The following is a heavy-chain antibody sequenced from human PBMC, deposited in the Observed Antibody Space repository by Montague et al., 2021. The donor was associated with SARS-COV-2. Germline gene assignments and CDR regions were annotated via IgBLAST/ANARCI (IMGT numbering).Heavy chain of an antibody. V-gene: IGHV4-59*01. D-gene: IGHD3-22*01. CDR3: ARVHYYTGYVDS. CDR2: IYYSGST. Sequence: SETLSLTCTVSGGSMRDYYWSWIRQPPGEGLEWIGYIYYSGSTDYNPSLNSRVTLSLDTSKNQFSLNLRSVTAAATAFYYCARVHYYTGYVDSWGQGTLVSVSS. J-gene: IGHJ4*02. CDR1: GGSMRDYY.